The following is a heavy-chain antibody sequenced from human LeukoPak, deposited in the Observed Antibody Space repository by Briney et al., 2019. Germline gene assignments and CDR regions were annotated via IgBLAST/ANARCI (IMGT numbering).Heavy chain of an antibody. CDR2: INNDGSDT. Sequence: GGSLRLSCAASGFTFSSHWMHWVRQAPGKGLVWVSRINNDGSDTTYADSVKGRFTISRDNAKNMLYLQMNSLRAEDTAVYYCARDHGHGDYHFDYWGQGTLVTVSS. V-gene: IGHV3-74*01. CDR3: ARDHGHGDYHFDY. J-gene: IGHJ4*02. CDR1: GFTFSSHW. D-gene: IGHD4-17*01.